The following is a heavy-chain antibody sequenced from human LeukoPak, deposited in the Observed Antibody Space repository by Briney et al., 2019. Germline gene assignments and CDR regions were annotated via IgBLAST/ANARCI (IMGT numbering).Heavy chain of an antibody. CDR3: ARDRGSGNYYGGYFDY. Sequence: GGSLRLSCAASGFTFSDYYMSWIRQAPGKGLEWVSYISSSGSTIYYADSVKGRFTISRDNSKNTPYLQMNSLRAEDTAVYYCARDRGSGNYYGGYFDYWGQGTLVTVSS. J-gene: IGHJ4*02. CDR1: GFTFSDYY. D-gene: IGHD3-22*01. V-gene: IGHV3-11*04. CDR2: ISSSGSTI.